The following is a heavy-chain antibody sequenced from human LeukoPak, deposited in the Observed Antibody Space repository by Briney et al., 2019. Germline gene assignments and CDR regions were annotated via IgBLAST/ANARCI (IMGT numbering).Heavy chain of an antibody. V-gene: IGHV4-61*02. D-gene: IGHD6-13*01. Sequence: SETLSLTCSVTGGSVSRGSYYWSWVRQPAGKGLEWIGRTYTDGSTNYNPSLKSRVTISVDTSKNQFSLKLSSVTAADTAVYYCASLSYSSSWRIEYFQHWGQGTLVTVSS. J-gene: IGHJ1*01. CDR3: ASLSYSSSWRIEYFQH. CDR1: GGSVSRGSYY. CDR2: TYTDGST.